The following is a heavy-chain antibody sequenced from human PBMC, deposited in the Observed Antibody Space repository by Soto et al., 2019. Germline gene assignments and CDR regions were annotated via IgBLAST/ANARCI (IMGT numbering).Heavy chain of an antibody. V-gene: IGHV1-46*01. CDR1: GYTFTSYY. CDR2: INPSGGST. J-gene: IGHJ6*02. CDR3: ARTGDGVVIRYCYGMDV. Sequence: QVQLVQSGAEVKKPGASVKVSCKASGYTFTSYYMHWVRQAPGQGLEWMGIINPSGGSTSYAQKFQGRVTMARDTPPSTVSMELSSLRAEDTAVYYCARTGDGVVIRYCYGMDVWGQGTTVTVSS. D-gene: IGHD3-3*01.